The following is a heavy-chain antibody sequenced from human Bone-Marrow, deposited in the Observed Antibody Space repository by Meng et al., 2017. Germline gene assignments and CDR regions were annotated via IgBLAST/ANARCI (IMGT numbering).Heavy chain of an antibody. D-gene: IGHD3-22*01. J-gene: IGHJ3*02. CDR1: GDSFTSSSYY. CDR2: IRYSGTT. V-gene: IGHV4-39*07. CDR3: ARDPSYDSSGFAYPDAFDI. Sequence: ESLKISCTVSGDSFTSSSYYWGWIRQPPGKGLEWIGSIRYSGTTYYNPSLKSRVTISEDTSKNQFSLNLSSVTAADTAVYYCARDPSYDSSGFAYPDAFDIWGQGTRVTVS.